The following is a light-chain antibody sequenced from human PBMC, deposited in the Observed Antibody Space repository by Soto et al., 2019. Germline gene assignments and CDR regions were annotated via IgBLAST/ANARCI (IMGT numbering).Light chain of an antibody. V-gene: IGKV3-11*01. CDR2: DAS. CDR3: QQRSNWPPSLT. CDR1: QSVSSY. J-gene: IGKJ4*01. Sequence: EIVLTQSPATLSLSPGERATLSCRASQSVSSYLAWYQQKPGQAPRLLIYDASNRATGIPARFSGSGSGTDFTLIISSLGPEDFAVYYCQQRSNWPPSLTFGGGTKVDIK.